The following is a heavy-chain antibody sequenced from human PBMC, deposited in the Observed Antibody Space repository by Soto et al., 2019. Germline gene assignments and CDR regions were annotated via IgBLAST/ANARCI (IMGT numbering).Heavy chain of an antibody. CDR1: GGTFSSYA. D-gene: IGHD3-10*01. Sequence: QVQLVQSGAEVKKPGSSVKVSCKASGGTFSSYAISWVRQAPGQGLEWMGGIIPIFGTANYAQKFQGRVTITADKSTSTAYMELSSLRSEDTAVYYCARDPLNGYGSGSYFLYYGMDVWGQGTTVTVSS. J-gene: IGHJ6*02. CDR3: ARDPLNGYGSGSYFLYYGMDV. V-gene: IGHV1-69*06. CDR2: IIPIFGTA.